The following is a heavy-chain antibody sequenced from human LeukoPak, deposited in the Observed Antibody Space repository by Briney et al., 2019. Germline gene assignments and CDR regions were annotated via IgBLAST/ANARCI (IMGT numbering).Heavy chain of an antibody. CDR3: ARRDVDTAMPTAFDI. CDR1: GGSFSGYY. CDR2: INHSGST. V-gene: IGHV4-34*01. D-gene: IGHD5-18*01. J-gene: IGHJ3*02. Sequence: SETLSLTCAVYGGSFSGYYWSWIRQPPGKGLEWIGEINHSGSTNYNPSLKSRVTISVDTSKNQFSLKLSSVTAADTAVYYCARRDVDTAMPTAFDIWGQGTMVTVSS.